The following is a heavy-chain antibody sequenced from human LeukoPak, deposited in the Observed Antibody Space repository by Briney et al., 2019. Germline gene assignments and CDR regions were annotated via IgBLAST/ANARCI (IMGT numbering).Heavy chain of an antibody. J-gene: IGHJ5*02. CDR3: AKGGYCSSTSCYVGWFDP. CDR1: GFSFSTYA. CDR2: ISGSGGDT. Sequence: GGSLRLSCAASGFSFSTYAMSWVRQAPGKGLEWVAAISGSGGDTDYADSVKGRFTISRDNSKNTLYLQMNSLRAEDTAVYYCAKGGYCSSTSCYVGWFDPWGQGTLVTVSS. V-gene: IGHV3-23*01. D-gene: IGHD2-2*01.